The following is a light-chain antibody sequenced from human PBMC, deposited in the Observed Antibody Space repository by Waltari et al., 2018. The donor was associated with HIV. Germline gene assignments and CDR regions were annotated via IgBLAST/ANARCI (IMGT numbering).Light chain of an antibody. Sequence: HSALTQPASVSGSPGQSITISCTGPTSDISDFTFVSWYQQSPGRAPQLIIFEVYSRPSGISDRFSGSKSGVTASLTISALRAEDEADYFCSSYSARGFVVFGGGTKVTVL. CDR3: SSYSARGFVV. J-gene: IGLJ3*02. CDR1: TSDISDFTF. V-gene: IGLV2-14*01. CDR2: EVY.